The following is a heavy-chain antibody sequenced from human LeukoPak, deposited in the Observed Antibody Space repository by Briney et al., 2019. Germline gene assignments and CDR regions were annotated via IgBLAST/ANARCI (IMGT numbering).Heavy chain of an antibody. CDR1: GFTFSSYW. CDR3: ARGRPHGNDY. V-gene: IGHV3-74*01. J-gene: IGHJ4*02. Sequence: GGSLRLSCAASGFTFSSYWMNWVRQVPGKGLVWVSRIASDGNNRDYADSVKGRFIISRDNAKNTLYLQMNRLRVEDTAVYYCARGRPHGNDYWGQGTLVTVSS. CDR2: IASDGNNR. D-gene: IGHD4-23*01.